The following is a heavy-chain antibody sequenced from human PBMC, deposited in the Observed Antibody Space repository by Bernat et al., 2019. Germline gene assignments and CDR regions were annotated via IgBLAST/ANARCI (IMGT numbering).Heavy chain of an antibody. J-gene: IGHJ4*02. V-gene: IGHV1-2*04. CDR3: ARGDHIVVVPVAMWFDY. CDR1: GYTFTGYY. Sequence: QVQLVQSGAEVKKPGASVKVSCKASGYTFTGYYMHWVRQAPGQGLEWMGWINPNSGGTNYAQKFQGWVTMTRDTSISTAYMELSRLRSDDTAVYYCARGDHIVVVPVAMWFDYWGQGTLVTVSS. D-gene: IGHD2-2*01. CDR2: INPNSGGT.